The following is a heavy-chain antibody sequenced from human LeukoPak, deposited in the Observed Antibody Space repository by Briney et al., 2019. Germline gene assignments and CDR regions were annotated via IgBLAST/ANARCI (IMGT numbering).Heavy chain of an antibody. V-gene: IGHV5-51*01. Sequence: PGEPLKISCKGSGYSFPTYWIGWVRQMPGKGLEWMGIIYPGDSETRYSPSFQGQVTISADKSISTAYLQWSRLKASDTAMYYCAGKSRADYWGQGTLVTVSS. J-gene: IGHJ4*02. CDR3: AGKSRADY. CDR2: IYPGDSET. CDR1: GYSFPTYW.